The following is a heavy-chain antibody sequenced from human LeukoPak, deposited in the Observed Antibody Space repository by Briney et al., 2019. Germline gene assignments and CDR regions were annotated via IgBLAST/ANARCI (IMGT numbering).Heavy chain of an antibody. CDR2: ISSSGSTI. Sequence: GGSLRLSCAASGFTFSSYEMNWVRQAPGKGLEWVSYISSSGSTIYYADSVKGRFTISRDNSKNTLSLQMNSLRAEDTAVYYCAKDPYGSADAFDVWGQGTMVTVSS. CDR1: GFTFSSYE. J-gene: IGHJ3*01. CDR3: AKDPYGSADAFDV. V-gene: IGHV3-48*03. D-gene: IGHD4-17*01.